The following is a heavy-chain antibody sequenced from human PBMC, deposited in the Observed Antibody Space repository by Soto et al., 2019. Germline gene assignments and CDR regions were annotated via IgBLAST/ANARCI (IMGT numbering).Heavy chain of an antibody. Sequence: GGSLRLSCAASGFTFGDYAMSWFRQAPGKGLEWVGFIRSKAYGGTTEYAASVKGRFTISRDDSKSIAYLQMNSLKTEDTAVYYCTRDQSGLLRYFDWSAIPYYFDYWGQGTLVTVSS. J-gene: IGHJ4*02. CDR1: GFTFGDYA. D-gene: IGHD3-9*01. V-gene: IGHV3-49*03. CDR2: IRSKAYGGTT. CDR3: TRDQSGLLRYFDWSAIPYYFDY.